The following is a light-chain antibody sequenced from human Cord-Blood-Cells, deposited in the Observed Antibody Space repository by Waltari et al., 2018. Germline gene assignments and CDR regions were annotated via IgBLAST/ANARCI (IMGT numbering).Light chain of an antibody. CDR2: KDS. CDR1: ALPKQY. CDR3: QSADSSGTYEV. Sequence: SYALTQPPSVSVSPGQTARNTCSGDALPKQYAYWYQQKPGQAPVLVRYKDSERPSGIPERFSGSSSGTTVTLTISGVQAEDEADYYCQSADSSGTYEVFGGGTKLTVL. V-gene: IGLV3-25*03. J-gene: IGLJ3*02.